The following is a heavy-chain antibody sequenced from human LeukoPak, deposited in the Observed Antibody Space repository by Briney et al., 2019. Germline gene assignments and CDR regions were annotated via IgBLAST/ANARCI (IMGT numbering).Heavy chain of an antibody. V-gene: IGHV1-46*01. CDR2: INPSGGST. J-gene: IGHJ4*02. CDR1: EYTFTSYY. D-gene: IGHD2-21*02. Sequence: ASVKVSCKASEYTFTSYYMHWVRQAPGQGLEWMGIINPSGGSTSYAQKFQGRVTMTRDTSTSTVYMELSSLRSEDTAVYYCARAPPCGGDCYTLDYWGQGTLVTVSS. CDR3: ARAPPCGGDCYTLDY.